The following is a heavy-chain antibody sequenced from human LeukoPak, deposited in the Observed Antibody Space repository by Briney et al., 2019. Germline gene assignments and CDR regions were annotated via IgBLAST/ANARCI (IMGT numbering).Heavy chain of an antibody. J-gene: IGHJ6*03. D-gene: IGHD6-13*01. CDR3: ARYGQQLVSYYYMDV. CDR2: INPNSVGT. Sequence: ASVKVSCKASGYTLTGYYMHWVRQAPGQGREGMGWINPNSVGTNYAQKFQGRVTMTRDTSISTAYMELSRLRSEDTAVYYCARYGQQLVSYYYMDVWGKGTTVTVSS. V-gene: IGHV1-2*02. CDR1: GYTLTGYY.